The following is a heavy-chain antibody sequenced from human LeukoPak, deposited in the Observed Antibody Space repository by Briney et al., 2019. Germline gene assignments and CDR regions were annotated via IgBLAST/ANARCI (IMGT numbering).Heavy chain of an antibody. V-gene: IGHV4-30-2*01. Sequence: SETLSLTCAVSGGSISSGGYSWSWIRQPPGKGLEWIGYIYHSGSTYYNPSLKSRVTISVDTSKNQFSLKLSSVTAADTAVYYCARGRYYYDSSGYYFLYNYFDYWGQGTLVTVSS. CDR2: IYHSGST. CDR3: ARGRYYYDSSGYYFLYNYFDY. D-gene: IGHD3-22*01. CDR1: GGSISSGGYS. J-gene: IGHJ4*02.